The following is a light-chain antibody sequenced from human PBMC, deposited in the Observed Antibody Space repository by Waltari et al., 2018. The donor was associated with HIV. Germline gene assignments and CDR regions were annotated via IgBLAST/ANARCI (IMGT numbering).Light chain of an antibody. V-gene: IGKV4-1*01. J-gene: IGKJ1*01. CDR3: QQYYSTPHT. Sequence: DIVMTQSPDSLAVSLGERATINCKSRQSILYSSNNKNYLAWYQQKPGQPPKLLIYWASTRESGVPDRFSGSGSGTDFTLTISSLQAEDVAVYYCQQYYSTPHTFGQGTKVEIK. CDR1: QSILYSSNNKNY. CDR2: WAS.